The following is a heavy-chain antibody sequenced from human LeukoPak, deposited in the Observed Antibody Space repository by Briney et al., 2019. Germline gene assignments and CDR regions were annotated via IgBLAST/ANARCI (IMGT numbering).Heavy chain of an antibody. V-gene: IGHV3-21*01. Sequence: GGSLRLSCAASRFTFSSYSMNWVGQAPGKGLEWVSSISSSSSYIYYADSVKGRFTISRDNAKNSLYLQMNSLRAEDTAVYYCARDEDDFWSGYYYGMDVWGQGTTVTVSS. CDR2: ISSSSSYI. CDR3: ARDEDDFWSGYYYGMDV. J-gene: IGHJ6*02. CDR1: RFTFSSYS. D-gene: IGHD3-3*01.